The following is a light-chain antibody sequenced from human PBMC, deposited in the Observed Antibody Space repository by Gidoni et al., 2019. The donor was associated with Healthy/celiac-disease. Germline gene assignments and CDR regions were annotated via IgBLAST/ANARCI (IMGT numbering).Light chain of an antibody. Sequence: QSALTQPASVPGSPGQSLTISCTGTSSDVGSYNLVSWYQQHPGKAPKLMIYEGSKRPSGVSNRFSGSKSGNTASLTISGLQAEDEADYYCCSYAGSSTFLVVFGGGTKLTVL. CDR2: EGS. CDR3: CSYAGSSTFLVV. CDR1: SSDVGSYNL. J-gene: IGLJ2*01. V-gene: IGLV2-23*01.